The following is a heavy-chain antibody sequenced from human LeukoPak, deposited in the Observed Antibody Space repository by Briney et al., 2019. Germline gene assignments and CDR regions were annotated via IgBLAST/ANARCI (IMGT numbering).Heavy chain of an antibody. D-gene: IGHD6-13*01. V-gene: IGHV4-59*11. J-gene: IGHJ6*03. CDR2: IYYSGST. Sequence: SETLSLTRAVSGGSLSSHFWSWIRQPPGKGVGWWGYIYYSGSTNYNPSLKGRVTISVETSKNQFSLKLSSVTAADTAVYYCARTYSSSWYWDYYYYYMDVWGKGTTVTVSS. CDR1: GGSLSSHF. CDR3: ARTYSSSWYWDYYYYYMDV.